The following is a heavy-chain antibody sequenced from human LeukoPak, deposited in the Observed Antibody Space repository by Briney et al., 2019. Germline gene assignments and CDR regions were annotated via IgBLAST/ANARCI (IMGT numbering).Heavy chain of an antibody. CDR2: ISYSGST. CDR1: GGSISSYY. D-gene: IGHD2-21*01. CDR3: ARHVGRSIKRFFGY. J-gene: IGHJ4*02. V-gene: IGHV4-59*08. Sequence: PSETLSLTCTVSGGSISSYYWSWVRQPPGKGLEWIGYISYSGSTSYSPSLKSRVTISLDTSKNHFSLKLSSVTAADTAMYYCARHVGRSIKRFFGYWGQGTLVTVSS.